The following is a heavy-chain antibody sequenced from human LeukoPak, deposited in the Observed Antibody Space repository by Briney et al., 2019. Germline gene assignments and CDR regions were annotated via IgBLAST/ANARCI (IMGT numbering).Heavy chain of an antibody. J-gene: IGHJ4*02. Sequence: GASVKVSCKASGYTFTDYYMHWVRQAPGRGLEWMGWINANNGGTNYAQKFQGWVTMTRDTSISTAYMELSRLKSDDTAVYYCARDGGITGTYELDYWGQGTLVTVSS. CDR3: ARDGGITGTYELDY. V-gene: IGHV1-2*04. CDR1: GYTFTDYY. D-gene: IGHD1-7*01. CDR2: INANNGGT.